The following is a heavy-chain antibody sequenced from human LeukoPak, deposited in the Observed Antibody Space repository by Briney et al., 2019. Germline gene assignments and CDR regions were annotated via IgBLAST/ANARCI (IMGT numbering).Heavy chain of an antibody. CDR2: IWYDGGNG. J-gene: IGHJ2*01. CDR3: ATDAVRYSYGDYWYFDL. D-gene: IGHD5-18*01. Sequence: GRSLRLSCAASGFTFNSYAMHWVRQAPGKGLEWVAVIWYDGGNGYYADSVKGRFTISRDNSKNTLNLQMNSLRAEDTALYYCATDAVRYSYGDYWYFDLWGRGTLVTVSS. V-gene: IGHV3-33*01. CDR1: GFTFNSYA.